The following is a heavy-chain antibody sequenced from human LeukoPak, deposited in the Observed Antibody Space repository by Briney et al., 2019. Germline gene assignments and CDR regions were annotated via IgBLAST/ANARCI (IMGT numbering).Heavy chain of an antibody. CDR2: IYYSGST. D-gene: IGHD6-19*01. CDR3: ASIAVASGAFDI. CDR1: GGSISSSSYY. J-gene: IGHJ3*02. V-gene: IGHV4-39*07. Sequence: SETLSLTCTVSGGSISSSSYYWGWIRQPPGKGLEWIGSIYYSGSTYYNPSLKSRVTISVDTSKNQFSLKLSSVTAADTAVYYCASIAVASGAFDIWGQGTMVTVSS.